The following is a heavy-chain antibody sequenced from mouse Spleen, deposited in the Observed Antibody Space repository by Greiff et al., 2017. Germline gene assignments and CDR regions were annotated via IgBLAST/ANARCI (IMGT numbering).Heavy chain of an antibody. V-gene: IGHV3-6*01. Sequence: EVQLQESGPGLVKPSQSLSLTCSVTGYSITSGYYWNWIRQFPGNKLEWMGYISYDGSNNYNPSLKNRISITRDTSKNQFFLKLNSVTTEDTATYYCARGSSYVWFAYWGQGTLVTVSA. CDR1: GYSITSGYY. D-gene: IGHD1-1*01. CDR3: ARGSSYVWFAY. J-gene: IGHJ3*01. CDR2: ISYDGSN.